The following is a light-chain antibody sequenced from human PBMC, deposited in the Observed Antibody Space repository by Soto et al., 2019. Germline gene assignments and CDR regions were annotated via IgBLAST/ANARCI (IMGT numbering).Light chain of an antibody. CDR3: QQYGSSPR. CDR1: QSVSSNY. V-gene: IGKV3-20*01. Sequence: EIVLTQSPGTLSLSPGERATLSCRASQSVSSNYLAWYQQKPGQAPRLLIYGASSRATGIPDRFSGSGSGTDFTLTISRLEPEDFAVYYCQQYGSSPRFGGGTKVEIK. CDR2: GAS. J-gene: IGKJ4*01.